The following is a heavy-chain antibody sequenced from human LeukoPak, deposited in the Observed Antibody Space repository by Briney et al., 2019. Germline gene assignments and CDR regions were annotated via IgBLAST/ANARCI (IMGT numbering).Heavy chain of an antibody. CDR2: INPSGGST. CDR1: GYTFTSYG. J-gene: IGHJ5*02. Sequence: ASVKVSCKASGYTFTSYGISWVRQAPGQGLEWMGIINPSGGSTSYAQKFQGRVTMTRDTSISTAYMELSRLRSDDTAVYYCARDRRIWFDPWGQGTLVTVSS. V-gene: IGHV1-46*01. CDR3: ARDRRIWFDP. D-gene: IGHD2-15*01.